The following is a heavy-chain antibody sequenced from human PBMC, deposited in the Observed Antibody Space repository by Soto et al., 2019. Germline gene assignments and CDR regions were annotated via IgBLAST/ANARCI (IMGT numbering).Heavy chain of an antibody. V-gene: IGHV4-28*01. CDR1: GYSISRSNW. CDR2: IYYSGST. CDR3: ASRSVGASTPIDY. J-gene: IGHJ4*02. Sequence: ETLSLTCAVSGYSISRSNWWGWIRQPPGKGLEWIGYIYYSGSTYYNPSLKSRVTMSVDTSKNQFSLKLSSVTAVDTAVYYCASRSVGASTPIDYWGQGTLVTVSS. D-gene: IGHD1-26*01.